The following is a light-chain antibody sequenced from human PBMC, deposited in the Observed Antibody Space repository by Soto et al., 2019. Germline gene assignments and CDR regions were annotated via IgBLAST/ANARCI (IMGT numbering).Light chain of an antibody. CDR2: KVS. CDR1: QSLVYSDGNTY. J-gene: IGKJ1*01. CDR3: MQGTHWPLT. Sequence: DVVMTQSPLSLAVTLGQPASISCRSSQSLVYSDGNTYLNWFQQRPGQSPRRLIYKVSNRDFGVPDRFSGSGSGTVFTLKISRVEADDVAVYYCMQGTHWPLTFGQGTKVEIK. V-gene: IGKV2-30*01.